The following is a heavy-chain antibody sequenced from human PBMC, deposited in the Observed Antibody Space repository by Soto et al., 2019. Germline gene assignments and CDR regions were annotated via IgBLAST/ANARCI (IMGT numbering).Heavy chain of an antibody. CDR3: ARHNGYCSGGSCWVFDY. CDR1: GFTFDDYG. V-gene: IGHV3-20*01. D-gene: IGHD2-15*01. Sequence: GGSLRLSCAASGFTFDDYGMSWVRQAPGKGLEWVSGINWNGGSTGYADSVKGRFTISRDNAKNSLYLQMNSLRAEDTALYHCARHNGYCSGGSCWVFDYSGQGILVTVSS. CDR2: INWNGGST. J-gene: IGHJ4*02.